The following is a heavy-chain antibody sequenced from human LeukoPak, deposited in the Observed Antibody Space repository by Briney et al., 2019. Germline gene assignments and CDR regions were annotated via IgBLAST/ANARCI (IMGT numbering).Heavy chain of an antibody. J-gene: IGHJ4*02. CDR1: GFTFSSYS. CDR3: ASGSPAGDY. Sequence: PGGSLRLSCAASGFTFSSYSMNWVRQAPGKGLEWVSSISSSGSVIYYADSVKGRFTISRDNARNSLYQQMNSLTDEDTAVYYCASGSPAGDYWGQGTLVTVSS. V-gene: IGHV3-21*01. D-gene: IGHD1-26*01. CDR2: ISSSGSVI.